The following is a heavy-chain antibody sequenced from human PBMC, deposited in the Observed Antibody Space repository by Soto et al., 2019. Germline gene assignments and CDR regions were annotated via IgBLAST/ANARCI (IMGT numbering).Heavy chain of an antibody. V-gene: IGHV1-8*01. CDR2: MNPSNGNA. J-gene: IGHJ4*02. CDR1: GYTFITYD. Sequence: ASVKVSCKASGYTFITYDINWVRQATGQGLEWMGWMNPSNGNAGYAQNFQGRVTMTRNTSISTAYMELSSLRSDATAVYFRESREERSGPKYFNSRRKGSRGTVAS. CDR3: ESREERSGPKYFNS.